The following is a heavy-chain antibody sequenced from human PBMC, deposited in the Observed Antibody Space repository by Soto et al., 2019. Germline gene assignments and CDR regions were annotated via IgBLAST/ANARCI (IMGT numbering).Heavy chain of an antibody. CDR3: ERITWGRDQYYGMDV. Sequence: ETLSLSCPVSGGSISSSSYYWGWIRQPPGKGLEWIGSIYYSGSTYYNPSLKSRVTMTRDTSLGAAYMELTSLRPDDTALYYCERITWGRDQYYGMDVWGQGTTVTVSS. J-gene: IGHJ6*02. V-gene: IGHV4-39*01. CDR2: IYYSGST. CDR1: GGSISSSSYY. D-gene: IGHD1-26*01.